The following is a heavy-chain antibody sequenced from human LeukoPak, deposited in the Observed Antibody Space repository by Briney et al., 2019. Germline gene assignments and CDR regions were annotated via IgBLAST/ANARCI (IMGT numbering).Heavy chain of an antibody. D-gene: IGHD3-10*01. CDR2: IHYDGARS. J-gene: IGHJ3*01. CDR1: GFTFSGYG. V-gene: IGHV3-30*02. CDR3: TTGVTAFDV. Sequence: GGSLRLSCAASGFTFSGYGMHWVRQAPGKGLEWVAFIHYDGARSYYADSVKGRFTISRDNSRNTLYLQMNSLKTEDTAVYYCTTGVTAFDVWGQGTMVTVSS.